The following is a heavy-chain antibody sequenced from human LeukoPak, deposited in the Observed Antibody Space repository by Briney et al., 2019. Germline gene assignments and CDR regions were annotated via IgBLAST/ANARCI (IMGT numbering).Heavy chain of an antibody. Sequence: SVKVSCKASGGTFSSYTISWVRQAPGQGLEWMGRIIPILGIANYAQKFQGRATITADKSTSTAYMELSSLRSEDTAVYYCASTYYYDSSGYYRYDYWGQGTLVTVSS. V-gene: IGHV1-69*02. J-gene: IGHJ4*02. CDR3: ASTYYYDSSGYYRYDY. CDR2: IIPILGIA. D-gene: IGHD3-22*01. CDR1: GGTFSSYT.